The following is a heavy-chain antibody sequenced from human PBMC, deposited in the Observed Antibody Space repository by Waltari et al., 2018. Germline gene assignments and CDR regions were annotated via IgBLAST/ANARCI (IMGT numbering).Heavy chain of an antibody. Sequence: QVQLVQSGAEVKKPGASVKVSCKASGYTFPGYNMHWVRQAPGQGLEWMGWINPNSGGTNYAQKFQGRVTMTRDTSISTAYMELSRLRSDDTAVYYCARSSYYGSGSYYKFDYWGQGTLVTVSS. CDR1: GYTFPGYN. D-gene: IGHD3-10*01. CDR3: ARSSYYGSGSYYKFDY. CDR2: INPNSGGT. V-gene: IGHV1-2*02. J-gene: IGHJ4*02.